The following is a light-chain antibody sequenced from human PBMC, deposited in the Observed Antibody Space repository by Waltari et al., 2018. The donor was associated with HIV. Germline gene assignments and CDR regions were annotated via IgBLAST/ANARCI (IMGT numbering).Light chain of an antibody. CDR2: DND. CDR1: RSNIGESY. J-gene: IGLJ2*01. CDR3: GTWDTSLSSGEV. V-gene: IGLV1-51*01. Sequence: QSVLTQPPSVSAAPGQKVTISCSGSRSNIGESYVSWSHQLPGTAPKLLIDDNDKRPSGIADRFSGSKSGTSAALGITGLQTGDEAVYYCGTWDTSLSSGEVFGGGTKLTVL.